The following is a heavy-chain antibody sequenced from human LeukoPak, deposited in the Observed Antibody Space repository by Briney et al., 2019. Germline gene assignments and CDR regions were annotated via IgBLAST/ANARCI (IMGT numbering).Heavy chain of an antibody. CDR2: INHSGST. CDR3: ARQAAADY. Sequence: SETLSLTCAVYGGSFSGYYWSWIRQPPGKGLEWIGEINHSGSTNYNPSLKSRVTISVDTSKNQFSLKLSSVTAADTAAYYCARQAAADYWGQGTLVTVSS. D-gene: IGHD6-13*01. J-gene: IGHJ4*02. CDR1: GGSFSGYY. V-gene: IGHV4-34*01.